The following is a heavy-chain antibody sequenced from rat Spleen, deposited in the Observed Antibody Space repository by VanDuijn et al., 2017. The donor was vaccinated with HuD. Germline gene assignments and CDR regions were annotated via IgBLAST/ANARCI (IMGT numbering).Heavy chain of an antibody. CDR2: ISYSGST. V-gene: IGHV3-1*01. Sequence: EVQLQESGPGLVKPSQSLSLTCSVTGYSITSNYWGWIRKFPGNKMEWMGYISYSGSTSYNPSLKSRISITTDTSKNQFFLKLNIVTTEDTATYYCARFIYGYNPCDYWGQGVMVTVSS. CDR1: GYSITSNY. J-gene: IGHJ2*01. D-gene: IGHD1-9*01. CDR3: ARFIYGYNPCDY.